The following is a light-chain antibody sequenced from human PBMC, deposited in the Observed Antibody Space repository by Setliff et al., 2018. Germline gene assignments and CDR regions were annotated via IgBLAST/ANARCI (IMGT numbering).Light chain of an antibody. Sequence: QSALTQPASVSGSPGQSITISCTGTSSDVGGYNYVSWYQQHPGKAPKLMIYDVNKRPSGVSNRFSGSKSGNTASLTISGLQAEDEADYYCQSYDSSLSGSDVFGTGTKVTVL. V-gene: IGLV2-14*01. CDR3: QSYDSSLSGSDV. J-gene: IGLJ1*01. CDR2: DVN. CDR1: SSDVGGYNY.